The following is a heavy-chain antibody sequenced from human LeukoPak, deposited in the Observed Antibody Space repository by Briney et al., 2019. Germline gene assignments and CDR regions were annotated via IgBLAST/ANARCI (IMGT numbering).Heavy chain of an antibody. CDR3: AAYTIFGVAY. CDR2: IHYKGAT. V-gene: IGHV4-34*01. CDR1: GGSFSGYY. D-gene: IGHD3-3*01. J-gene: IGHJ4*02. Sequence: PSETLSLTCAVSGGSFSGYYWSWIRQSPGKGLEWIAEIHYKGATSHKPSLESRVTISGDTSKNQISLKVTSVTAADTAVYYCAAYTIFGVAYWGQGTLVAVSS.